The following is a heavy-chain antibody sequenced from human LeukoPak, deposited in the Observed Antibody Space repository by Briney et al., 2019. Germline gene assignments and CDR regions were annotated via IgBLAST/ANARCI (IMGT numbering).Heavy chain of an antibody. D-gene: IGHD6-13*01. CDR2: ISGSGDRT. Sequence: PGRSLRLSCAASGFTFSSYAMSWVRQAPGKGLEWVSAISGSGDRTFYTDSVKGRFTISRDNSKNTLYLQMNSLGAEDTAVYYCAKDRSSSWYRAFDIWGQGTMVTVSS. CDR3: AKDRSSSWYRAFDI. J-gene: IGHJ3*02. CDR1: GFTFSSYA. V-gene: IGHV3-23*01.